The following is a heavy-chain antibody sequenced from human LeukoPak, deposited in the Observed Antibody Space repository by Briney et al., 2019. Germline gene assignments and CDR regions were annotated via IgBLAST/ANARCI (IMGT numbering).Heavy chain of an antibody. CDR3: AREYYDFWSGREYYFDY. J-gene: IGHJ4*02. D-gene: IGHD3-3*01. Sequence: GGSLRLSCAASGFTFSSYWMSWVRQAPGKGLGWVANIKQDGSEKYYVDSVKGRFTISRDNAKNSLYLQMNSLRAEDTAVYYCAREYYDFWSGREYYFDYWGQGTLVTVSS. CDR2: IKQDGSEK. V-gene: IGHV3-7*01. CDR1: GFTFSSYW.